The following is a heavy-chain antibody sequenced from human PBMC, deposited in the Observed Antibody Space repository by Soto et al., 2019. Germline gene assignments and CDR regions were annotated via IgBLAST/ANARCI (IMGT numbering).Heavy chain of an antibody. V-gene: IGHV3-48*01. CDR1: GFKISSSS. CDR2: ISDSGSNT. D-gene: IGHD3-10*01. Sequence: EVQLVESGGGLVQPGGSLRLSCAAFGFKISSSSMNWVRQAPGRGLEWVAYISDSGSNTLYADSVKGRFTVSRDTAKNSLYLQMNSLRAEDTAVYYCAKDLLETETKSPPPWTYYGMDVWGQGTTVTVSS. J-gene: IGHJ6*02. CDR3: AKDLLETETKSPPPWTYYGMDV.